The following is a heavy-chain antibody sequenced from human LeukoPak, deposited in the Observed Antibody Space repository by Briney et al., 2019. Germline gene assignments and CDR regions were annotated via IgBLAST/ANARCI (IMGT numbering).Heavy chain of an antibody. CDR3: ARVVVADFDY. CDR2: IYYSGST. D-gene: IGHD2-15*01. CDR1: GGSISSSSYY. J-gene: IGHJ4*02. V-gene: IGHV4-39*07. Sequence: SETLSLTCTVSGGSISSSSYYWGWIRQPPGKGLEWIGSIYYSGSTYYNPSLKSRVTISVDTSKNQFSLKLSSVTAADTAVYYCARVVVADFDYWGQGTLVTVSS.